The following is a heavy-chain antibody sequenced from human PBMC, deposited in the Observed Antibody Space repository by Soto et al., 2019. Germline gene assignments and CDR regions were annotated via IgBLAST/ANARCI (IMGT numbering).Heavy chain of an antibody. V-gene: IGHV3-23*01. D-gene: IGHD3-10*02. CDR1: GVSCSTYA. CDR3: ASYVRGPTFYFDN. CDR2: ISDNGDST. J-gene: IGHJ4*02. Sequence: GGALRLSCAASGVSCSTYAMSWVRQAPGKGLEWVSVISDNGDSTYYADSVKGRFTISRDSSKNTLYLRMNSLRAEDTAVYYWASYVRGPTFYFDNWGQGTLVTVSS.